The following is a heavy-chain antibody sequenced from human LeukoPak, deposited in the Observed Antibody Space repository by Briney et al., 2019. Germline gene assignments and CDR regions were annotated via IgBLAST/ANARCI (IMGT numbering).Heavy chain of an antibody. CDR3: ASSYSSSWYVQDINY. J-gene: IGHJ4*02. CDR2: INDSEIT. Sequence: SETLSLTRAVYGGSFSTYYWSWIRQPPGKGLEWIGEINDSEITNYNPSLKSRVTISVDTSKNHFSLKLSSVTAADTAVYYCASSYSSSWYVQDINYWGQGTLVTVSS. D-gene: IGHD6-13*01. V-gene: IGHV4-34*01. CDR1: GGSFSTYY.